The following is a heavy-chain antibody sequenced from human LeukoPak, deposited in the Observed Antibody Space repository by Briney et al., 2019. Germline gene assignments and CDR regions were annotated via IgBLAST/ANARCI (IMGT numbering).Heavy chain of an antibody. V-gene: IGHV1-69*13. Sequence: SVKVSCKASGGTYSSYAISWVRQAPGQGLEWMGGIIPIFGTANYAQKFQGRVTITADESASTAYMELSSLRSEDTAVYYCAREKRTYYYDSSGYFAFDYWGQGTLVTVSS. D-gene: IGHD3-22*01. CDR2: IIPIFGTA. J-gene: IGHJ4*02. CDR3: AREKRTYYYDSSGYFAFDY. CDR1: GGTYSSYA.